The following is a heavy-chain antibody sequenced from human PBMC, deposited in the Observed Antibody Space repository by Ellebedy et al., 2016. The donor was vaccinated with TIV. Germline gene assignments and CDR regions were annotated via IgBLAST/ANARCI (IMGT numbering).Heavy chain of an antibody. V-gene: IGHV3-23*01. CDR3: AKDLVSVAGSGSFDY. J-gene: IGHJ4*02. D-gene: IGHD6-19*01. Sequence: GGSLRLSCAASGFTFSSYATTWVRQAPGKGLQYVSGISAKGGGTYSADPVKGRFTISRDNSNNTLYLQMSNLRADDTAVYYCAKDLVSVAGSGSFDYWGQGTLVTVSS. CDR2: ISAKGGGT. CDR1: GFTFSSYA.